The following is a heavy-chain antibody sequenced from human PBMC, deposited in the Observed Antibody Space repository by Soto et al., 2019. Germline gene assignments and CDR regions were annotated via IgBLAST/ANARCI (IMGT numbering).Heavy chain of an antibody. CDR1: GETSSTSW. D-gene: IGHD2-8*01. CDR3: AICGTNDHACDY. J-gene: IGHJ4*02. Sequence: GQALKISDKGSGETSSTSWMAWVRQLSGKGLEWMGIIYPGDSETRYSPSFDGQVTISVDKSLTTAYLQWASLRASDTAMYYCAICGTNDHACDYWGQGTLVTFS. CDR2: IYPGDSET. V-gene: IGHV5-51*01.